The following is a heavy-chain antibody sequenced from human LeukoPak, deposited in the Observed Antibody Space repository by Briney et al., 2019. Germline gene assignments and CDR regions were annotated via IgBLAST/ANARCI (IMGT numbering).Heavy chain of an antibody. CDR1: GYSFTTHW. V-gene: IGHV5-51*01. CDR2: INLADSDT. J-gene: IGHJ4*02. CDR3: ASTPGGTSAWPN. Sequence: PGESLKISCKASGYSFTTHWIAWVRQMPGEGLECMGIINLADSDTRYRPTFQGQVTISVDKSINTAYLQWSSLKASDSAMYYCASTPGGTSAWPNWGQGTLLTVSS. D-gene: IGHD2-8*02.